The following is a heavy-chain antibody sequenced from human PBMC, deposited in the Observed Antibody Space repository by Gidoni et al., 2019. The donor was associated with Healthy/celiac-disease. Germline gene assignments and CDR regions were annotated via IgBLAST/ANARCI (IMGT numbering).Heavy chain of an antibody. J-gene: IGHJ4*02. CDR2: IKPNSGGT. CDR3: ARDPSALGGLADY. V-gene: IGHV1-2*02. Sequence: QVQRVQAGAEVTNTGASGTVSCPASGYPVTGYYMHCVRQAPGQGLEWMGWIKPNSGGTNYAQKFQGTVTMTRDTSISTAYMELSRLRSDDTAVYYCARDPSALGGLADYWGQGTLVTVSS. CDR1: GYPVTGYY.